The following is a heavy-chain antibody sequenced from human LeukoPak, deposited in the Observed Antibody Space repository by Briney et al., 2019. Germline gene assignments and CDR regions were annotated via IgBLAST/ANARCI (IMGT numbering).Heavy chain of an antibody. CDR1: GFTFSSYD. CDR2: IRYDGSNK. V-gene: IGHV3-30*02. D-gene: IGHD3-9*01. CDR3: AKGAQYYDILTGLQYFDY. Sequence: GGSLRLSCAASGFTFSSYDMHWVRQAPGKGLEWVAFIRYDGSNKYYADSVKGRFTISRDNSKNTLYLQMNSLRAEDTAVYYCAKGAQYYDILTGLQYFDYWGQGTLVTVSS. J-gene: IGHJ4*02.